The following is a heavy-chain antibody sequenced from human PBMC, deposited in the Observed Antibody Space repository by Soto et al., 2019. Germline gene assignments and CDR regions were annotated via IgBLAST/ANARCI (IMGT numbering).Heavy chain of an antibody. CDR1: GGSVSSGHYY. Sequence: QVQLQESGPGLVKPSETLSLTCTVSGGSVSSGHYYWSWSRQPPGKGLEWIGFVYYTGSTKYKYSLKSRVTISLDTYKNQFSLKLTSVNAADTAVYYCARSGAGSGWLGGQGTLVTVSS. CDR2: VYYTGST. J-gene: IGHJ4*02. CDR3: ARSGAGSGWL. V-gene: IGHV4-61*01. D-gene: IGHD6-19*01.